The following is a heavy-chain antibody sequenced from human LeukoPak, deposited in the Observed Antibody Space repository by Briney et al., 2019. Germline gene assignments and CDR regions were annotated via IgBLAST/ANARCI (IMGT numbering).Heavy chain of an antibody. J-gene: IGHJ5*02. CDR3: ASRGYSYGYSWFDP. V-gene: IGHV1-69*05. Sequence: SVKVSCKASGGTFSSYAISWVRQAPGQGLEWMGGIIPIFGTANYAQKFQGRVTITRNTSISTAYMELSSLRSEDTAVYYCASRGYSYGYSWFDPWGQGTLVTVSS. D-gene: IGHD5-18*01. CDR1: GGTFSSYA. CDR2: IIPIFGTA.